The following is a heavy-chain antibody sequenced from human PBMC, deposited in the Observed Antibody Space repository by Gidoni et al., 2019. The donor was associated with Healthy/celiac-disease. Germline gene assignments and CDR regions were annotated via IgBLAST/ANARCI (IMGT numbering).Heavy chain of an antibody. CDR3: ASQSPDTAMTLPDLIDY. D-gene: IGHD5-18*01. CDR2: IYYSGST. CDR1: GGSISSSSYY. J-gene: IGHJ4*02. V-gene: IGHV4-39*01. Sequence: QLQLPESGPGLVTTSEALSLTCTVSGGSISSSSYYWGWIRQPPGKGLEWIGSIYYSGSTYYHPSLKSRVTISVDTSKNQFSLKLSSVTAADTAVYYCASQSPDTAMTLPDLIDYWGQGTLVTVSS.